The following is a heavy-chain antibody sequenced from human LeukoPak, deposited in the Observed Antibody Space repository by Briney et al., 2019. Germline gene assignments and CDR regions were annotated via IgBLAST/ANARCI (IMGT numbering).Heavy chain of an antibody. CDR3: ARDVGYGSGSYHFDY. D-gene: IGHD3-10*01. J-gene: IGHJ4*02. CDR1: GGTFSSYA. V-gene: IGHV1-69*13. Sequence: SVKVSCKASGGTFSSYAISWVRQAPGQGLEWMGGIIAIFGTANYAQKFQGRVTITADESTSTAYMELSSLRSEDTAVYYCARDVGYGSGSYHFDYWGQGTLVTVSS. CDR2: IIAIFGTA.